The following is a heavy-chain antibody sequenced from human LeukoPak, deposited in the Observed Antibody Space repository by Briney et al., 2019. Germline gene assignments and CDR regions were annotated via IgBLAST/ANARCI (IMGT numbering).Heavy chain of an antibody. J-gene: IGHJ6*03. CDR2: INPNSGGT. D-gene: IGHD2-8*01. CDR1: GYTFTGYY. Sequence: GASVKVSCKASGYTFTGYYMHWVRQAPGQGLEWMGWINPNSGGTNYAQKLQGRVTMTRDTSISTAYMELSRLRSDDTAVYYCASSYCTNGVCAYYYYMDVWGKGTTVTVSS. CDR3: ASSYCTNGVCAYYYYMDV. V-gene: IGHV1-2*02.